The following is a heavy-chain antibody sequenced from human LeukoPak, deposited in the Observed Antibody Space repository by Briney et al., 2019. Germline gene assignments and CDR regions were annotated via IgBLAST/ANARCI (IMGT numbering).Heavy chain of an antibody. J-gene: IGHJ4*02. CDR3: ARGRGCSSTSCPPYFDY. CDR1: GFTFSSYA. V-gene: IGHV3-23*01. D-gene: IGHD2-2*01. Sequence: GGSLRLSCAASGFTFSSYAMSWVRQAPGKGLEWVSAISGSGGSTYYADSVKGRFTISRDNSKNTLYLQMNSLRAEDTAVYYCARGRGCSSTSCPPYFDYWGQGTLVTVSS. CDR2: ISGSGGST.